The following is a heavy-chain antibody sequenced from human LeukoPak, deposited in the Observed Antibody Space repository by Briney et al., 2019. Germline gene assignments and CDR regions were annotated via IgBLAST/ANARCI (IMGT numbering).Heavy chain of an antibody. CDR1: GYTFTAYY. D-gene: IGHD2-15*01. CDR2: IYPNSGAT. V-gene: IGHV1-2*02. CDR3: ARGGGSTTPDFDY. J-gene: IGHJ4*02. Sequence: ASVKVSCKTSGYTFTAYYMYWLRQAPGQGLECMGWIYPNSGATGYAQNFQGRVTMTRDTSVSTIYMELSRLRSDDTAVYYCARGGGSTTPDFDYWGQGTLVTVSS.